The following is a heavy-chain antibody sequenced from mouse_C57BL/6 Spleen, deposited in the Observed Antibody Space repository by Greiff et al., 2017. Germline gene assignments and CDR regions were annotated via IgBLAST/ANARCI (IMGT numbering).Heavy chain of an antibody. J-gene: IGHJ1*03. Sequence: QVQLQQPGAELVKPGASVKLSCKASGYTFTSYWMHWVKQRPGQGLEWIGMIHPNSGSTNYNEKFKSKATLTVDKSSSTAYMQLRSLTSEDSAVYYCARGSYGRSYDWYVDVWGTGTTVTVSS. D-gene: IGHD1-1*01. CDR3: ARGSYGRSYDWYVDV. V-gene: IGHV1-64*01. CDR2: IHPNSGST. CDR1: GYTFTSYW.